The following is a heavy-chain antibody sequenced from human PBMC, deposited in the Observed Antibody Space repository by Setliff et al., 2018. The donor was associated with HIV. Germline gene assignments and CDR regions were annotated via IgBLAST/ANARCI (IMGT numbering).Heavy chain of an antibody. CDR1: GYSFTKYV. CDR2: IYAGNDNT. V-gene: IGHV1-3*01. J-gene: IGHJ6*03. CDR3: ARDGYCNFWSGYGYYYYYMDV. D-gene: IGHD3-3*01. Sequence: ASVKVSCKASGYSFTKYVMHWVRQAPGQRLEWMGWIYAGNDNTKYSQKFQGRVTITRDASATTIFMELSSLRSEDTAVYYCARDGYCNFWSGYGYYYYYMDVWGKGTTVTVSS.